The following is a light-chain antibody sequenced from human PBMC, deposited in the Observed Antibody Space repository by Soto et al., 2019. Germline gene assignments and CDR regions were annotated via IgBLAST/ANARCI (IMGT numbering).Light chain of an antibody. V-gene: IGKV1-8*01. Sequence: AIGMTQSPSSLSESTGARVTITCRASQSISRYLAWYQQKTGNAPKLLIFAASTLKSGVPSRFSGSGSGTDFTLTISCLESEDFAIYYCQQYYSYPWTFGQGTKVEI. CDR2: AAS. CDR1: QSISRY. CDR3: QQYYSYPWT. J-gene: IGKJ1*01.